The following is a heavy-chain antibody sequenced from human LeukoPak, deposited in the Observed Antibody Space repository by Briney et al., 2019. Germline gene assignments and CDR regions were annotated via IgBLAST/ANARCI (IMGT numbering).Heavy chain of an antibody. D-gene: IGHD3-22*01. Sequence: PGGSLRLSCAASGFTFDDYGMSWVRQAPGKGLEWVSGINWNGGSTGYADSVKGRFTISRDNAKNSPYLQMNSLRAEDTALYYCARVKVFSGYYAFDIWGQGTMVTVSS. V-gene: IGHV3-20*04. CDR2: INWNGGST. CDR3: ARVKVFSGYYAFDI. J-gene: IGHJ3*02. CDR1: GFTFDDYG.